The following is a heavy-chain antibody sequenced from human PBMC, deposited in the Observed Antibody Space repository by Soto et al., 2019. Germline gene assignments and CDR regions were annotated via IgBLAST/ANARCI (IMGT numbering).Heavy chain of an antibody. D-gene: IGHD5-12*01. J-gene: IGHJ4*02. CDR1: SGSISKGDFY. V-gene: IGHV4-30-4*01. CDR3: ARVGRWLQSVDY. CDR2: IDYSGNT. Sequence: QVQLQESGPGLVKPSQTLSLTCTVSSGSISKGDFYWSWIRQPPGKALEWIGYIDYSGNTYYNPSLKSRVTISIDTSKNQFSLNLSSVTAADTAVYYCARVGRWLQSVDYWGQGTLVTVSS.